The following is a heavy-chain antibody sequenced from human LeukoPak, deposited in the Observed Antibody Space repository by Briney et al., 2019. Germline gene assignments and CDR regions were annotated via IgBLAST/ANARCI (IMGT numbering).Heavy chain of an antibody. V-gene: IGHV1-2*02. CDR2: IKPNSGDT. Sequence: ASVKVSCKTSGYTFTRYAITWVRQAPGQGLEWMGWIKPNSGDTNYVQKFEGRVTMTRDTSISTAYMELSSLRSDDTAVYYCATKKYSGSFYAFWGQGTLVTVSS. J-gene: IGHJ4*02. D-gene: IGHD1-26*01. CDR3: ATKKYSGSFYAF. CDR1: GYTFTRYA.